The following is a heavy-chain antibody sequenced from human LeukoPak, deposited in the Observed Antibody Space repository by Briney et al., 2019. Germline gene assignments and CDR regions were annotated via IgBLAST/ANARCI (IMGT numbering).Heavy chain of an antibody. CDR3: ATSRFSGGLGRFDP. D-gene: IGHD3-10*01. CDR1: GGSINSGSYY. CDR2: IYTSGST. V-gene: IGHV4-61*02. J-gene: IGHJ5*02. Sequence: SETLSLTCTVSGGSINSGSYYYHWIRQPAGKGLEWIGRIYTSGSTIYNPSLKSRVTISVDTSKNQVSLKLTSVTAADTAVYYCATSRFSGGLGRFDPWGQGALVTVSS.